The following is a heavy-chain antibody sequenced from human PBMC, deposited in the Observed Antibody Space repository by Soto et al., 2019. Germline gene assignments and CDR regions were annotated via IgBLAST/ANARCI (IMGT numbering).Heavy chain of an antibody. V-gene: IGHV3-48*01. Sequence: EVQLVESGGGLVQPGGSLRLSCAASGFTFSDYDMNWVRQAPGKGLEWVSYISSSSFSIYYADSAKGRFTISRDNAKNSLSLKMNSLRAEDTAVYYCARDVGGGSWDYWGQGTRVTVSS. CDR1: GFTFSDYD. CDR2: ISSSSFSI. J-gene: IGHJ4*02. CDR3: ARDVGGGSWDY. D-gene: IGHD6-13*01.